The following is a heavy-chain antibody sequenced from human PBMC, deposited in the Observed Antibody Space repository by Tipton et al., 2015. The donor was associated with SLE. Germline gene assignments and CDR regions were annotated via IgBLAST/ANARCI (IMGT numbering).Heavy chain of an antibody. CDR2: IGSSGDVA. D-gene: IGHD6-19*01. J-gene: IGHJ4*02. Sequence: SLRLSCAGSGFTFSDFYMTWIRQAPGKGLEWVSYIGSSGDVAHYADSVRGHFIISRDNGQNSVFLQINRLRVEDTGVYYCARDRSRVRGYSSGWPDHWGQGTLVTVSS. CDR3: ARDRSRVRGYSSGWPDH. CDR1: GFTFSDFY. V-gene: IGHV3-11*01.